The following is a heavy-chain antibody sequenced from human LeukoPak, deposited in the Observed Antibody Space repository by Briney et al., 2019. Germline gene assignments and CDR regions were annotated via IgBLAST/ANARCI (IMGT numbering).Heavy chain of an antibody. CDR1: GGSISSYY. CDR3: ARARFSPQPAAFDI. Sequence: SEALSLTCTVSGGSISSYYWSWIRQPPGKGLEWIGYIYYSGSTNYNPSLKSRVTISVDRSKNQFSLKLSSVTAADTAVYYCARARFSPQPAAFDIWGQGTMVTVSS. CDR2: IYYSGST. D-gene: IGHD6-13*01. V-gene: IGHV4-59*12. J-gene: IGHJ3*02.